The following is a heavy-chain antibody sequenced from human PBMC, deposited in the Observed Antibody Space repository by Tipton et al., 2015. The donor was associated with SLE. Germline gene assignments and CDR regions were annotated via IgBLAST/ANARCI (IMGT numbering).Heavy chain of an antibody. CDR1: GGSFSSHL. CDR2: INHSDST. V-gene: IGHV4-34*01. J-gene: IGHJ5*02. D-gene: IGHD3-3*01. CDR3: ARGSLEWSDG. Sequence: TLSLTCIVSGGSFSSHLWSWIRQPPGQGLEWIGEINHSDSTNSNPSLKSRVTISVDTSKNQFSLNLSSVTAADAAGYYCARGSLEWSDGWGQGTLVTVSS.